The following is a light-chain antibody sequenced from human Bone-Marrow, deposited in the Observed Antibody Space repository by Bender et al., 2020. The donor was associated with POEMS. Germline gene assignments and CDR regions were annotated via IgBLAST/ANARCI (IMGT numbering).Light chain of an antibody. CDR2: KDT. J-gene: IGLJ3*02. Sequence: SYVLTQPPSVSVSPGQTATITCSGDALPKQFAFWYQQKPGLAPVLMIYKDTERPSGIPERFSASTSGTTVTLTISGVQPEDEADYYCLSRDNSDTSPVFGGGTKLTVL. CDR3: LSRDNSDTSPV. CDR1: ALPKQF. V-gene: IGLV3-25*03.